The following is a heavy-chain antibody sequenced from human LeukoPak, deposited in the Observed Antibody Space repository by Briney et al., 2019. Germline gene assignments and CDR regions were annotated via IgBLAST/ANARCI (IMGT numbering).Heavy chain of an antibody. CDR2: IYHSGST. CDR1: GYSISSGYY. D-gene: IGHD3-3*01. Sequence: SETLSLTCTVSGYSISSGYYWGWIRQPPGKGLEWIGSIYHSGSTYYNPSLKSRVTISVDTSKNQFSLKLSSVTAADTAVYYCARVRDDFWSGYSLDYWGQGTLVTFSS. CDR3: ARVRDDFWSGYSLDY. J-gene: IGHJ4*02. V-gene: IGHV4-38-2*02.